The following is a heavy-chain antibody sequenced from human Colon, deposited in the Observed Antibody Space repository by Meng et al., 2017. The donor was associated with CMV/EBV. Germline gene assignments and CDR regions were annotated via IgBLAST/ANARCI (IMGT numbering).Heavy chain of an antibody. Sequence: SEFTFSNAWMRWVRQAPGKGLEWVGRIKRQKDGEPTDYSAPVKGRFTISRHDSKNTVYLEMNSLRAEDTAVYYCASLQVVPASNYDYWGRGTLVTVSS. D-gene: IGHD2-2*01. CDR3: ASLQVVPASNYDY. CDR2: IKRQKDGEPT. V-gene: IGHV3-15*01. J-gene: IGHJ4*02. CDR1: EFTFSNAW.